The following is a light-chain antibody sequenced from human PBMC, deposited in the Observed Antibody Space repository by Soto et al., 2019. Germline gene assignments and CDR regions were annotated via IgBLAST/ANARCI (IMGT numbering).Light chain of an antibody. J-gene: IGKJ3*01. Sequence: DIQMTQSPSSLSASVGDRVTITCRASQGISNYLAWYQQKPGKVPKLLIYAAYTLQSGVPSRFSGSGSGTDFALTISSLQPEDVATYYCQKYNSAPPTFGPGTTVDIK. CDR3: QKYNSAPPT. V-gene: IGKV1-27*01. CDR2: AAY. CDR1: QGISNY.